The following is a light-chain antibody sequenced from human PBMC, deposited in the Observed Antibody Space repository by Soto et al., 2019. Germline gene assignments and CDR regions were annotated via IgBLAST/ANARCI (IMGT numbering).Light chain of an antibody. CDR3: QQYNNWPWT. Sequence: EIVFTHSPATLSCSRGGRATLSCRASQSISDTLAWYQQKPGQAPRLLIHGASTRAPGFPARFSGSGSGTDFTLTISSLQSEDFAVYYCQQYNNWPWTFGQGTKVDIK. V-gene: IGKV3-15*01. CDR1: QSISDT. J-gene: IGKJ1*01. CDR2: GAS.